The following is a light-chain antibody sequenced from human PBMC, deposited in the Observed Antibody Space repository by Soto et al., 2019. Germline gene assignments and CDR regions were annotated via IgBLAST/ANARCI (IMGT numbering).Light chain of an antibody. CDR1: SSNVGAGYD. J-gene: IGLJ2*01. CDR3: QSYDSSLSAVV. V-gene: IGLV1-40*01. Sequence: QAVVTQPPSVSGAPGQRVTISCTGSSSNVGAGYDVQWYQQLPGTAPKLLISGNSNRSSGVPDRFSGSKSGTSASLAITGLQAEDEADYYCQSYDSSLSAVVFGGGTKLTVL. CDR2: GNS.